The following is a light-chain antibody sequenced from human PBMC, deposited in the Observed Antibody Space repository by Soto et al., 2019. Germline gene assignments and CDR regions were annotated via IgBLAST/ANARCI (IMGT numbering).Light chain of an antibody. V-gene: IGKV3-20*01. J-gene: IGKJ1*01. CDR3: QQYGSSPWT. CDR2: GAS. CDR1: QSVSNNY. Sequence: EIVLTQSPGTLSLSAGERATLSCRASQSVSNNYLAWYQQKPGQAPRLLMSGASRRATGVPDRFSGSGAGTDFTLTISRLEPEDFAVYYCQQYGSSPWTFGQGTKVDI.